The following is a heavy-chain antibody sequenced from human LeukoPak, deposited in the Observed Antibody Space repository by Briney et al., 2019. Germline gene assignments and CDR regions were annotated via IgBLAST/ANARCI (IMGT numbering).Heavy chain of an antibody. Sequence: GESLKISCKGSGYSFTTYWIGWVRQIPGKGLELMGIIYPGDSDTTYTPSFQGQVTISADKSITTAYLQWSSAKASDTAMYYCARINFQAFDIWGQGVMVTVSS. CDR2: IYPGDSDT. CDR3: ARINFQAFDI. CDR1: GYSFTTYW. V-gene: IGHV5-51*01. J-gene: IGHJ3*02.